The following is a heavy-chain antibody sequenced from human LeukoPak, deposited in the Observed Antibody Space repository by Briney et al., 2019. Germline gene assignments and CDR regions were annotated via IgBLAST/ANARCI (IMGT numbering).Heavy chain of an antibody. CDR3: ARAYNTMIVVVWGAFDI. CDR1: GGTFSSYA. J-gene: IGHJ3*02. Sequence: GASVKVSCKASGGTFSSYAISWVRQAPGQGLEWMGGIIPIFGTANYAQKFQGRVTITTDESTSTAYMELSSLRSEDTAVYYCARAYNTMIVVVWGAFDIWGQGTMVTLSS. CDR2: IIPIFGTA. V-gene: IGHV1-69*05. D-gene: IGHD3-22*01.